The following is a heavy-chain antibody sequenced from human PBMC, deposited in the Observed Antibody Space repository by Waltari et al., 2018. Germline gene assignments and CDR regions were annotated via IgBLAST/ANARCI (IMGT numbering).Heavy chain of an antibody. CDR2: TDSCSTWYN. CDR1: GDSVPSNTAA. J-gene: IGHJ5*02. Sequence: VQLQQAGPGLVKPSQTLSLTCALSGDSVPSNTAARNWIRQSPSRGLEWLGSTDSCSTWYNDDVGVVKSRITIHPDTSKNQLALALKVVTPENTVVSSCERGEYRIGGPETSWCDTWGQGTLVTVSS. CDR3: ERGEYRIGGPETSWCDT. V-gene: IGHV6-1*01. D-gene: IGHD6-6*01.